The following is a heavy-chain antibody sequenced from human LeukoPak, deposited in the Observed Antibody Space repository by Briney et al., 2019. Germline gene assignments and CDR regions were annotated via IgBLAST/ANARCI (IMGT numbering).Heavy chain of an antibody. CDR3: ARVGYSSSSGAFDI. J-gene: IGHJ3*02. CDR2: IYHSGST. Sequence: SETLSLTCAVSGGSISSSNWWSWVRQPPGKGLEWIGEIYHSGSTNYNPSLKNRVTISVDKSKNQFSLKLSSVTAADTAVYYCARVGYSSSSGAFDIWGQGTMVTVSS. D-gene: IGHD6-6*01. V-gene: IGHV4-4*02. CDR1: GGSISSSNW.